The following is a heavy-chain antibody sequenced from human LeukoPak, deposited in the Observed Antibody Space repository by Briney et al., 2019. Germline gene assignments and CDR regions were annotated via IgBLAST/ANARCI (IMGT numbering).Heavy chain of an antibody. CDR2: IYHSGST. J-gene: IGHJ4*02. CDR1: GGSIINYY. Sequence: SETLSLTCTVSGGSIINYYWSWIRQPPGKGLEWIGYIYHSGSTNYNPSLKSRVTISVDTSKNQFSLKLSSVTAADTAVYYCARGKRYGDYYFDYWGQGTLVTVSS. CDR3: ARGKRYGDYYFDY. V-gene: IGHV4-59*01. D-gene: IGHD4-17*01.